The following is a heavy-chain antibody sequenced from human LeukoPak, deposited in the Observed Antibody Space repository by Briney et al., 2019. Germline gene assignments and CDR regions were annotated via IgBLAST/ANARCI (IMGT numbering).Heavy chain of an antibody. CDR3: ARGHDDLWSGYRYFDY. CDR2: MNPNSGNT. D-gene: IGHD3-3*01. J-gene: IGHJ4*02. V-gene: IGHV1-8*03. Sequence: GASVKVSCKASGYTFTSYDINWVRQATGQGLEWMGWMNPNSGNTGYAQKFQGRVTITRNTSISTAYMELSSLRSEDTAVYYCARGHDDLWSGYRYFDYWGQGTLVTVSS. CDR1: GYTFTSYD.